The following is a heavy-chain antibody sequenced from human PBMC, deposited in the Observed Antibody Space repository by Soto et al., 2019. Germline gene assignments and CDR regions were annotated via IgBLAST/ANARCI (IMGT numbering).Heavy chain of an antibody. CDR1: GWSFRGYY. D-gene: IGHD4-17*01. CDR2: INHSGRT. J-gene: IGHJ6*02. V-gene: IGHV4-34*01. Sequence: SETLSLTWAVYGWSFRGYYVILLSPPPGKGLEWIGEINHSGRTNYNPSLKSRVTISVDTSKNQFSLKLSSVTAADTAVYYCASSTVTYSYYYYYYGMDCWGQGTTVIVS. CDR3: ASSTVTYSYYYYYYGMDC.